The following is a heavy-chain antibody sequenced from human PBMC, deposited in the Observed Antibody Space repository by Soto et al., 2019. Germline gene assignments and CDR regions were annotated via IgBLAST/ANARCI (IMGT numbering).Heavy chain of an antibody. CDR3: ARSFFSSSPYYFDY. CDR1: GGSFSGYY. D-gene: IGHD6-6*01. Sequence: ASETLSLTCAVYGGSFSGYYWSWIRQPPGKGLEWIGEINHSGSTNYNPSLTSRVTISVDTSKNQFSLKLSSVTAADTAVYYCARSFFSSSPYYFDYWGQGTLVTVSS. J-gene: IGHJ4*02. V-gene: IGHV4-34*01. CDR2: INHSGST.